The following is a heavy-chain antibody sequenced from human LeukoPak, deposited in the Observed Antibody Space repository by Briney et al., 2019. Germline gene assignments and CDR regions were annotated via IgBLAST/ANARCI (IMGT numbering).Heavy chain of an antibody. CDR1: GGSISSYY. CDR2: IYYSGST. J-gene: IGHJ3*02. V-gene: IGHV4-59*01. D-gene: IGHD1-20*01. CDR3: ARGDPGITGTGSDAFDI. Sequence: SETLSLTCTVSGGSISSYYWSWIRQPPGKGLEWIGYIYYSGSTNYNPSLKSRVTISADTSKNQFSLKLSSVTAADTAVYYCARGDPGITGTGSDAFDIWGQGTMVTVPS.